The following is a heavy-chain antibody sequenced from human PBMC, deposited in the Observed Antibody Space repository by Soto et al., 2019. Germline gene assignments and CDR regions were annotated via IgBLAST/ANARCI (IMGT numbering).Heavy chain of an antibody. CDR1: GYTLTELS. D-gene: IGHD6-19*01. CDR3: ATLSYSSVWGRFDS. V-gene: IGHV1-24*01. J-gene: IGHJ4*02. Sequence: SVKVSCKVSGYTLTELSIHWVRQAPGKGLEWMGGFDPEDGEILYTQKFQGRVTMTEDTSIDTAYVELSSLRSDDTAVYYCATLSYSSVWGRFDSWGQRNLVTVSS. CDR2: FDPEDGEI.